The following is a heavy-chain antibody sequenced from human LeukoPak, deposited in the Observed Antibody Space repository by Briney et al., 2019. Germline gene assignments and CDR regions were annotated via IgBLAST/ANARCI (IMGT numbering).Heavy chain of an antibody. D-gene: IGHD3-10*01. CDR1: GGSISSYY. V-gene: IGHV4-59*01. CDR2: IYYSGST. CDR3: ARGGVNYKIAGP. Sequence: PSETLSLTCTVSGGSISSYYWSWIRQPPGKGLEWIGYIYYSGSTDYNPSLKSRVTISVDTSKNQFSLKLSSVTAADTAVYYCARGGVNYKIAGPWGQGALVTVSS. J-gene: IGHJ5*02.